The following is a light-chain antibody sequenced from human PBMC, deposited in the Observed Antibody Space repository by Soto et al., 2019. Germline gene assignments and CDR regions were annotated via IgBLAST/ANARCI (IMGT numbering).Light chain of an antibody. CDR2: EVT. J-gene: IGLJ2*01. Sequence: QSALTQPASVSGSPGQSITISCTGTSSDVGGYNYVSWYQQHPGKAPKLMIFEVTYRPSGVSNRFSGSKSGNTASLTISGLQAEDEADYYCSSYTSTSTLVFGGGTKVTGL. CDR3: SSYTSTSTLV. V-gene: IGLV2-14*01. CDR1: SSDVGGYNY.